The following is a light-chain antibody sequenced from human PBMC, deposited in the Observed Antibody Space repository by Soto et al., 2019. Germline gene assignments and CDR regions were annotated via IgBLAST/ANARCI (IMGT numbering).Light chain of an antibody. CDR2: DAS. J-gene: IGKJ4*01. Sequence: EIVLTQSPATLSLSPGERATLSCRASQSVSSNLAWYQQKPGQAPRLLIYDASNMADGIPARFSGSGSWTDFTLTISSLEPDDFAVYYCQQRSNWPLSFGGGTKVEIK. V-gene: IGKV3-11*01. CDR1: QSVSSN. CDR3: QQRSNWPLS.